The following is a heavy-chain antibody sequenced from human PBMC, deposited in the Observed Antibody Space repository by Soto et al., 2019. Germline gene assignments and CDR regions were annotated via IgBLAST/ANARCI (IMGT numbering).Heavy chain of an antibody. CDR3: ARVPRGVWSGYYPAFEI. D-gene: IGHD3-3*01. CDR1: GYTFTSYG. V-gene: IGHV1-18*01. Sequence: ASVKVSCKASGYTFTSYGISWVRQAPGQGLEWMGWISAYNGNTNYAQKLQGRVTMTTDTSTSTAYMELRSLRSDDTAVYYCARVPRGVWSGYYPAFEIWGQGTMLSV. J-gene: IGHJ3*02. CDR2: ISAYNGNT.